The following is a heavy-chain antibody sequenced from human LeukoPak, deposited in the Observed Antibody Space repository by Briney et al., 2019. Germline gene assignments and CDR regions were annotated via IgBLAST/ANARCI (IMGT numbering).Heavy chain of an antibody. J-gene: IGHJ5*02. CDR3: TTPVTGEGGWFDP. CDR2: IKNKADGGTA. Sequence: GGTLRLSCAASGFTFSNTWKSWVRQAPGKGQKRVGRIKNKADGGTADYAAPVKGRFTISRDDSKNTLYLQMNSLKTEDTAVYYCTTPVTGEGGWFDPWGQGTLVTVSS. V-gene: IGHV3-15*01. D-gene: IGHD6-19*01. CDR1: GFTFSNTW.